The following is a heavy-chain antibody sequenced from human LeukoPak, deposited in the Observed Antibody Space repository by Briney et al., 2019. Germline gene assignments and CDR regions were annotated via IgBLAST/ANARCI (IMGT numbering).Heavy chain of an antibody. Sequence: GESLKISCKGSGYSFTTYWIGWVRQMPGKGLEWMGIIYPGDSDTRYSPSFQGQVTISVDKSISSAYLQWSSLKASDTAMYYCARSRITTGIHWFDPWGQGTQVTVSS. CDR1: GYSFTTYW. J-gene: IGHJ5*02. D-gene: IGHD3-3*01. V-gene: IGHV5-51*01. CDR3: ARSRITTGIHWFDP. CDR2: IYPGDSDT.